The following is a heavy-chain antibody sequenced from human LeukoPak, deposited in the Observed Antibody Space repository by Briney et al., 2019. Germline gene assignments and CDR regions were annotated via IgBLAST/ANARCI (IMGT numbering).Heavy chain of an antibody. CDR1: GYTFTGYY. Sequence: GASVKVSCKASGYTFTGYYMHWVRQAPGQGLEWMGWINPNSGGTNYAQKFQGRVTMTRDTSISTAYMELSRLRSDDTAVYYCARGRPEAGTKPAFDIWGQGTMVTVSS. D-gene: IGHD1-7*01. V-gene: IGHV1-2*02. CDR2: INPNSGGT. J-gene: IGHJ3*02. CDR3: ARGRPEAGTKPAFDI.